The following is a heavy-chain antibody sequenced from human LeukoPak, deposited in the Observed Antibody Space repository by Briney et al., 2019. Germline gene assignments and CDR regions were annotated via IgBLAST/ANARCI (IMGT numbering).Heavy chain of an antibody. V-gene: IGHV3-30-3*01. D-gene: IGHD2-2*01. CDR3: ARDRYCSSTSCYNWFDP. J-gene: IGHJ5*02. CDR1: GFTFRSYA. CDR2: ISYDGSNK. Sequence: GGSLRLSCAASGFTFRSYAMHWVRQAPGKGLEWVAVISYDGSNKYYAYSVKGRFTISRDNSKNTLYLQMNSLRAEDTAVYYCARDRYCSSTSCYNWFDPWGQGTLVTVSS.